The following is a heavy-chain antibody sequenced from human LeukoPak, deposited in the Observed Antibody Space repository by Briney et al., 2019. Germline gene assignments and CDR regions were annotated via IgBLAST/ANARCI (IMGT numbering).Heavy chain of an antibody. CDR2: IKQDGSEK. J-gene: IGHJ4*02. CDR1: GFTFSRYW. D-gene: IGHD3-3*01. Sequence: QPGGSLRLSCAASGFTFSRYWMSWVRQAPGKGLEWVANIKQDGSEKYYVDSVKGRFTISRDNAKNSLYLELNSLRGEDTAVYYCARERNFYYFDYWGQGALVTVSS. V-gene: IGHV3-7*01. CDR3: ARERNFYYFDY.